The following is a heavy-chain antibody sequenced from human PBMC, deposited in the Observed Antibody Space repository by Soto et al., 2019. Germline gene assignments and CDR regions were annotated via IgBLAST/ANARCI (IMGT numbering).Heavy chain of an antibody. Sequence: PGGSPRLSCSGFGFSINTYWMNWIRQTPGKGLEWVANINPEGNAKTYVDPVKGRFFVSRDNTRNSLDLQMTSLRVEDSAIYFCAAWDISNIWGQGILVTVS. CDR3: AAWDISNI. D-gene: IGHD2-15*01. J-gene: IGHJ4*02. V-gene: IGHV3-7*01. CDR2: INPEGNAK. CDR1: GFSINTYW.